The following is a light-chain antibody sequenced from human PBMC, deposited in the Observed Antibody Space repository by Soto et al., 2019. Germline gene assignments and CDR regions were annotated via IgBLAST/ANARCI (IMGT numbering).Light chain of an antibody. J-gene: IGLJ1*01. V-gene: IGLV2-14*01. Sequence: QSVLTQPASVSGSPGQSITISCTGTSSDVGGYNYVSWYQQHPGKAPKLMIYDVSNRPSGVSNRFSGSKSGNTASLTISGLQAEDEADYYCSSYTSSRGYVFVTGTKVTVL. CDR2: DVS. CDR1: SSDVGGYNY. CDR3: SSYTSSRGYV.